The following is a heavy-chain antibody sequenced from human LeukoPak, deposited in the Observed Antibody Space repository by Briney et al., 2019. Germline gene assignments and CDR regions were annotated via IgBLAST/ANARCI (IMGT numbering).Heavy chain of an antibody. CDR3: AKIAPLPYYDILTTPIPDAFDI. J-gene: IGHJ3*02. D-gene: IGHD3-9*01. CDR2: IYSGGST. V-gene: IGHV3-53*05. Sequence: GGSLRLSCAASGFTVSSDYMSWVRQAPGKGLEWVSVIYSGGSTYYADSVKGRFTISRDNSKNTLYLQMNSLRAEDTAVYYCAKIAPLPYYDILTTPIPDAFDIWGQGTMVTVSS. CDR1: GFTVSSDY.